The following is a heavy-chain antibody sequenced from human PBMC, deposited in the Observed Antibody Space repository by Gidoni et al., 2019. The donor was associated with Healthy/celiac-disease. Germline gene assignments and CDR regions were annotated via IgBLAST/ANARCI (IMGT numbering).Heavy chain of an antibody. CDR3: ARLMETGSTWGYYYYGMDV. CDR1: GGSISSSSYY. V-gene: IGHV4-39*01. Sequence: QLQLQESGPGLVKPSETLSPTCTVSGGSISSSSYYWGWIRQPPGKGLEWIGSIYYSGSAYYNPSLKSRVTISVDTSKNQFSLKLSSVTGADTAVYYCARLMETGSTWGYYYYGMDVWGQGTTVTVSS. CDR2: IYYSGSA. D-gene: IGHD1-1*01. J-gene: IGHJ6*02.